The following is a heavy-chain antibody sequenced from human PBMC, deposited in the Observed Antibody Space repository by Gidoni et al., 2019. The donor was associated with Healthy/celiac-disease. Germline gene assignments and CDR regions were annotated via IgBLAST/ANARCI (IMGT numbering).Heavy chain of an antibody. V-gene: IGHV3-15*01. D-gene: IGHD3-3*01. CDR1: GFTFSTAW. J-gene: IGHJ4*02. CDR3: TRPNYDFWSGQRGFDY. CDR2: IKSKTDGGTT. Sequence: EVQLVESGGGLVKPGGSLRLSCAASGFTFSTAWMSWVRQAPGKGLEWVGRIKSKTDGGTTDYAAPVKGRFTISRDDSKNTLYLQMNSLKTEDTAVYYCTRPNYDFWSGQRGFDYWGQGTLVTVSS.